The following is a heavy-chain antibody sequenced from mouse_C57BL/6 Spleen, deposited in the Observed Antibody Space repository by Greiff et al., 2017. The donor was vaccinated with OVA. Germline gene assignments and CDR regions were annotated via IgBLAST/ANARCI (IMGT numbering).Heavy chain of an antibody. CDR2: ISDGGSLT. J-gene: IGHJ1*03. D-gene: IGHD2-14*01. V-gene: IGHV5-4*01. CDR3: ARDQATIGWYFDV. CDR1: GFTFSSYA. Sequence: EVKVEESGGGLVKPGGSLKLSCAASGFTFSSYAMSWVRQTPEKRLEWVATISDGGSLTYYPDNVKGRFTISRDNAKNNLYLQMSHLKSEDTAMYYCARDQATIGWYFDVWGTGTTVTVSS.